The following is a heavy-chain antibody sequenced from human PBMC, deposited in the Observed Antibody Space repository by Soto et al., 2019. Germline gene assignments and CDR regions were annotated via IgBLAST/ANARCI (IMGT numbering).Heavy chain of an antibody. CDR1: GYSLTELS. CDR3: ATVRGVGKYWFDT. CDR2: FDPKDGKV. V-gene: IGHV1-24*01. D-gene: IGHD2-8*02. J-gene: IGHJ5*02. Sequence: ASVKVSCKVSGYSLTELSIHWVRQAPGKGLEWMGGFDPKDGKVVYAQTLAARVTMTEDTATDTVYMELESLTSEDTAVYHCATVRGVGKYWFDTWGSGILVTVSS.